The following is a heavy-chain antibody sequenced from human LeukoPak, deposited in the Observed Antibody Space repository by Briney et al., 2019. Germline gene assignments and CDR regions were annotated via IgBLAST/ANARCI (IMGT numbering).Heavy chain of an antibody. CDR1: GGSISSYY. D-gene: IGHD1-26*01. CDR2: IYYSGST. CDR3: ARAVTSMSSGSNRFDP. J-gene: IGHJ5*02. Sequence: SQTLSLTCTVSGGSISSYYWSWIRQPPGQGLEWIGYIYYSGSTNYNPSLTSRVTISVDTSKNQFSLKLSSVTAADTAVYYCARAVTSMSSGSNRFDPWGQGTLVTVSS. V-gene: IGHV4-59*01.